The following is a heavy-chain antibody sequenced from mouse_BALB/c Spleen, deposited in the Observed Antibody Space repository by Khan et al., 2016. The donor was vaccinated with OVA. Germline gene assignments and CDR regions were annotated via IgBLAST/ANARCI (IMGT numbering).Heavy chain of an antibody. CDR2: ISTYYGDA. CDR1: GSIFTDYA. D-gene: IGHD2-5*01. Sequence: QVQLQQSGTELVRPGVSVKISCKGSGSIFTDYAMNWVKESHDKSLEWIGVISTYYGDARYNQKFKGKATMTVDKSSSTAYMERARLTSEDSAIXYCASGGSKSLFAYWGQGTLVTVSA. CDR3: ASGGSKSLFAY. J-gene: IGHJ3*01. V-gene: IGHV1S137*01.